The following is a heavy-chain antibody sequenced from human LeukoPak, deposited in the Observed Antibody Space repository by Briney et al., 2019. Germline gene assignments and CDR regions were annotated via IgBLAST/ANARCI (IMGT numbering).Heavy chain of an antibody. V-gene: IGHV1-8*01. CDR3: ETGEGDDFWSGYSHYYYYYMDV. CDR2: MNPNSGNT. Sequence: GASVKVSCKASGYTFTSYDINWVRQATGQGLEWMGWMNPNSGNTGYAQKFQGRVTMTRNTSISTAYMELSGLRSEDTAVFYYETGEGDDFWSGYSHYYYYYMDVWGKGTTVTVSS. D-gene: IGHD3-3*01. J-gene: IGHJ6*03. CDR1: GYTFTSYD.